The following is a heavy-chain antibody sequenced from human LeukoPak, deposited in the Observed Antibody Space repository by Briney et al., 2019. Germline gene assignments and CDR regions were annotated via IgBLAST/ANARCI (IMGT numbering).Heavy chain of an antibody. Sequence: PSGTLSLTCTVSGDSIGSYYWSWIRQPPGKGLEWIGYIYYTGSTNYNPSLKSRVTISVETTKNQFSLRVKSVTAADTAVYYCARHRYGDVYYFDLWGPGTLVTVSS. CDR3: ARHRYGDVYYFDL. CDR1: GDSIGSYY. D-gene: IGHD3-16*01. CDR2: IYYTGST. V-gene: IGHV4-59*08. J-gene: IGHJ4*02.